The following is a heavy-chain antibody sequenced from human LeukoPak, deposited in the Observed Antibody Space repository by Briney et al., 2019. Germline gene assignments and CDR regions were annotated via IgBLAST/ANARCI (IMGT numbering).Heavy chain of an antibody. D-gene: IGHD2-15*01. CDR1: GGSISSYY. CDR2: IYYSGST. CDR3: ARDGCSGGSCYSY. J-gene: IGHJ4*02. V-gene: IGHV4-59*01. Sequence: SETLSLTCTVSGGSISSYYWSWIRQPPGKGLEWIGYIYYSGSTNYNPSLKSRVTISVDTSRNQFSLKLSSVTAADTAVYYCARDGCSGGSCYSYWGQGTLVTVSS.